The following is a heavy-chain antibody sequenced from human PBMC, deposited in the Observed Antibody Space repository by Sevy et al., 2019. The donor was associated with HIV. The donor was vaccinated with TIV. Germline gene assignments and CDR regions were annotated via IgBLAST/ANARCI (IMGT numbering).Heavy chain of an antibody. CDR3: ARDLEVYGGWEQTSQGMDV. J-gene: IGHJ6*02. CDR2: ISYDGSNK. Sequence: GGSLRLSCAASGFTFSNYAMHWVRQAPGKGLEWVAVISYDGSNKNYADSVRGRFTISRDSSKNTLYLQMNSLRPEDTAVYYCARDLEVYGGWEQTSQGMDVWGQGTTVTVSS. CDR1: GFTFSNYA. D-gene: IGHD1-26*01. V-gene: IGHV3-30-3*01.